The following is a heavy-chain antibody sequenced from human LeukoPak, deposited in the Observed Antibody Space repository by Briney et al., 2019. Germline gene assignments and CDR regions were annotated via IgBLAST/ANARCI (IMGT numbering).Heavy chain of an antibody. Sequence: GGSLRLSCAASGFTFSDYYMSWIRQAPGKGLEWVSYISSSGSTIYYADSVKGRFTISRDNAKNSLYLQMNSLRAEDTAVYYCTRENGSGRLRAFDIWGQGTMVTVSS. CDR3: TRENGSGRLRAFDI. CDR2: ISSSGSTI. J-gene: IGHJ3*02. V-gene: IGHV3-11*01. CDR1: GFTFSDYY. D-gene: IGHD3-10*01.